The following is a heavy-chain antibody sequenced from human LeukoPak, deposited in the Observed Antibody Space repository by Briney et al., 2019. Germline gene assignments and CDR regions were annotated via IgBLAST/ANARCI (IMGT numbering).Heavy chain of an antibody. Sequence: PSETLSLTCTVSGDSISSYYWSWIRQPPGKGLEWIGYIYYSGSTNYNSSLKSRVTISVDTSKNQFSLKLSSVTAADTAVYYCARVIVYYDSSGYLHPNWFDPWGQGTLVTVSS. CDR3: ARVIVYYDSSGYLHPNWFDP. CDR2: IYYSGST. J-gene: IGHJ5*02. D-gene: IGHD3-22*01. CDR1: GDSISSYY. V-gene: IGHV4-59*01.